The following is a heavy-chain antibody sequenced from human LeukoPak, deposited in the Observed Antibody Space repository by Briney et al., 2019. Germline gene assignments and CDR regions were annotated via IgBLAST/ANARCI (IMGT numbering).Heavy chain of an antibody. CDR1: GYTLTGYY. CDR2: INPNSGGT. Sequence: ASVKVSCKASGYTLTGYYMHWGRQAPGQGLEWMGWINPNSGGTNYAQKFQGRVTMTRDTSISTAYMELRRLRSDDTAVYYCARGHYGGSFDYWGQGTLVTVSS. CDR3: ARGHYGGSFDY. J-gene: IGHJ4*02. V-gene: IGHV1-2*02. D-gene: IGHD4-23*01.